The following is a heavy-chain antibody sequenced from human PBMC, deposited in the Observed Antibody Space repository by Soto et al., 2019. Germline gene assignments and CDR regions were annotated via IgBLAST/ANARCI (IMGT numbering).Heavy chain of an antibody. CDR3: VRAVCTMVRGVILTQYGMDV. D-gene: IGHD3-10*01. CDR1: GYTFTSYG. CDR2: ISAYNGNT. Sequence: ASVKVSCKASGYTFTSYGISWVRQAPGQGLEWMGWISAYNGNTNYAQKLQGRVTMTTDTSTSTAYMELRSLRSDDTDVYYCVRAVCTMVRGVILTQYGMDVWDQGAPVTVSS. J-gene: IGHJ6*02. V-gene: IGHV1-18*04.